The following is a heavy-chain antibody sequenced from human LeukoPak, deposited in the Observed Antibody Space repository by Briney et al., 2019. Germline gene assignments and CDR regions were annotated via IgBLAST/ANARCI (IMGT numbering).Heavy chain of an antibody. Sequence: SETLSLTCTVSGGSISSYYWSWIRQPAGKGLEWIGRIYTSGSTNYNPSLKSRVTMSVDTSKNQFSLKLSSVTAADTAVYYCARARRIQLWLRGDFDYWGQGTLVTVSS. V-gene: IGHV4-4*07. CDR2: IYTSGST. CDR3: ARARRIQLWLRGDFDY. J-gene: IGHJ4*02. D-gene: IGHD5-18*01. CDR1: GGSISSYY.